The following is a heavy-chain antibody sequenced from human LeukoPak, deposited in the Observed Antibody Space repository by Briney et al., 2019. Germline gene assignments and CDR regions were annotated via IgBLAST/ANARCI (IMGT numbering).Heavy chain of an antibody. CDR3: ARDWPMVRGEEAFDI. J-gene: IGHJ3*02. CDR1: GFAFSSYA. V-gene: IGHV3-23*01. CDR2: ISGSGGST. D-gene: IGHD3-10*01. Sequence: GGSLRLSCAASGFAFSSYAMSWVRQAPGKGLEWVSAISGSGGSTYYADSVKGRFTISRDNSKNTLYLQMNSLRAEDTAVYYCARDWPMVRGEEAFDIWGQGTMVTVSS.